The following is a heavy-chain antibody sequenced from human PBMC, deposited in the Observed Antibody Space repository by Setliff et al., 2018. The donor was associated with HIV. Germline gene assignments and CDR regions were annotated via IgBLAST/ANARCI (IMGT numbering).Heavy chain of an antibody. Sequence: GESLRLSCAASGYRFSDYWMNWVRQAPGKGLEWVAIVKSDGSDKYYVDSVEGRFIISRDNTRNSLYLYMNNVRAEDTAVYYCVRDFNWNMDYWGQGTLVTVS. V-gene: IGHV3-7*03. CDR3: VRDFNWNMDY. J-gene: IGHJ4*02. CDR1: GYRFSDYW. CDR2: VKSDGSDK. D-gene: IGHD1-20*01.